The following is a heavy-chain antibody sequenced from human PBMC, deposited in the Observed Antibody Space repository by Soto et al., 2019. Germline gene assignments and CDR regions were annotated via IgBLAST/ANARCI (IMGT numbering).Heavy chain of an antibody. CDR3: STGQLGELAFDY. CDR2: FDPEDGET. Sequence: ASVKVSCKVSGYSLTELSIHWVRQAPGKRLEWMGGFDPEDGETIYAQKFQGRVTMTEDTSTDTAYMELSSLRSEDTAVYYCSTGQLGELAFDYWGQGTLVTVSS. V-gene: IGHV1-24*01. D-gene: IGHD3-16*01. CDR1: GYSLTELS. J-gene: IGHJ4*02.